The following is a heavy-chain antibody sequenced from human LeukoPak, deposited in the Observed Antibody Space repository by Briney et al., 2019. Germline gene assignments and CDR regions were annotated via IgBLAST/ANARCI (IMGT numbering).Heavy chain of an antibody. Sequence: PGGSLRLSCAASGFTFSSYWMGWVRQAPGKRLEWVANIKQDGSEKNYVDSVKGRFTISRDNAANSLHLQMSSLRVEDTALYYCAREGQDLDYWGQGTLVAVSS. V-gene: IGHV3-7*01. CDR2: IKQDGSEK. CDR1: GFTFSSYW. D-gene: IGHD2-15*01. J-gene: IGHJ4*02. CDR3: AREGQDLDY.